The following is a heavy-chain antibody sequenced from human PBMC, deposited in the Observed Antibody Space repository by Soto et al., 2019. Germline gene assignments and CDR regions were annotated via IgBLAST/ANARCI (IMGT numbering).Heavy chain of an antibody. D-gene: IGHD3-3*01. CDR1: GFTFSSYG. CDR2: IWYDGSNK. CDR3: GRNTEDRFFLPGDY. V-gene: IGHV3-33*01. J-gene: IGHJ4*02. Sequence: GGSLRLSCAASGFTFSSYGMHWVRQAPGKGLEWVAVIWYDGSNKYYADSVKGRFTISRDNSKNTLYLQMNSLRAEDTAVYYCGRNTEDRFFLPGDYWGQEPLVTV.